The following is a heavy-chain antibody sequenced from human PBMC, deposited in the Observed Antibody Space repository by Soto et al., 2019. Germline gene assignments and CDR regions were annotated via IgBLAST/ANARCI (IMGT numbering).Heavy chain of an antibody. Sequence: EVQLVESGGGLFQPGGSLRLSCAASGFTVSSRYMSWVRQAPGKGLEWVSVIYTDGRTFYADSVKGRFTISRDNSKNTLYLQLDSLRAEDTAVYYCARGVTVGVTGPDYWGQGQLVTFSS. CDR2: IYTDGRT. CDR1: GFTVSSRY. J-gene: IGHJ4*02. CDR3: ARGVTVGVTGPDY. V-gene: IGHV3-53*01. D-gene: IGHD1-20*01.